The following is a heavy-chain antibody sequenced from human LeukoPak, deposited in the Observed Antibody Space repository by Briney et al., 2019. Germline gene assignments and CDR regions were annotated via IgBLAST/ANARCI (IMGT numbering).Heavy chain of an antibody. J-gene: IGHJ4*02. CDR3: ARESGGGTRLIDY. CDR1: GFTFSSYA. V-gene: IGHV3-23*01. Sequence: GGSLRLSCAASGFTFSSYAVNWVRQAQGKGLEGFSVIGPSGGTTYYADSVKGRVTISRDNSKDTLYLQMDSLRVEDTAVYYCARESGGGTRLIDYWGQGTPVTVSS. CDR2: IGPSGGTT. D-gene: IGHD2-15*01.